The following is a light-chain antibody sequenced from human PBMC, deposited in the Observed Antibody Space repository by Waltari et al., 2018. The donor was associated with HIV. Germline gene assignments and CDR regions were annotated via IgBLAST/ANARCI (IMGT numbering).Light chain of an antibody. CDR2: EDN. V-gene: IGLV6-57*01. CDR3: QSYDSSNQGV. Sequence: NFMLTQPHSVSESPGKTVTISCTRSSGSIASTSVHWYQQRPGSSPSTVIYEDNQRPSGVPDRFSGSIDSSSNSASLTISGLKTEDEADYYCQSYDSSNQGVFGGGTKLTVL. CDR1: SGSIASTS. J-gene: IGLJ2*01.